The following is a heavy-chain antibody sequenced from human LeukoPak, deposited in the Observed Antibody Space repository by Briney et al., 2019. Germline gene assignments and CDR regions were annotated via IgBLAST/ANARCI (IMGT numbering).Heavy chain of an antibody. Sequence: GGSLRLSCAASGFRFSSYAMSWVRQAPGKGLEWVSAISGSGVSTYYADSVKGRFTVSRDNSKNTLYLQMSSLRAEDTAVYYCAKDLHYLWGSYDPDYWGQGTLVTVSS. J-gene: IGHJ4*02. V-gene: IGHV3-23*01. CDR1: GFRFSSYA. D-gene: IGHD3-16*01. CDR2: ISGSGVST. CDR3: AKDLHYLWGSYDPDY.